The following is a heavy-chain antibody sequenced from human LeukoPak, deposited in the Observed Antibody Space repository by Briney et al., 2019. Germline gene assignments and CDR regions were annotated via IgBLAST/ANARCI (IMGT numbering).Heavy chain of an antibody. Sequence: GASVKVSCKASGYTFTNYGISWVRQAPGQGLEWMGWISAYNGNTNYAQKLQGRVTMTTDTSTSTAYMELRSLRSDDTAVYYCARDSTNYGSGSYYLYNWFDPWGQGTLVTVSS. V-gene: IGHV1-18*01. CDR2: ISAYNGNT. D-gene: IGHD3-10*01. CDR1: GYTFTNYG. CDR3: ARDSTNYGSGSYYLYNWFDP. J-gene: IGHJ5*02.